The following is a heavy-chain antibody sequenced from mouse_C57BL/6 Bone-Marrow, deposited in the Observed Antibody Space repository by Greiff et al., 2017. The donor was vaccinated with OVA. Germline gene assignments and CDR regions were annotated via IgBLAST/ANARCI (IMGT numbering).Heavy chain of an antibody. V-gene: IGHV1-18*01. CDR2: INANNGGT. CDR3: AREGYYDYDGGAWFAY. J-gene: IGHJ3*01. D-gene: IGHD2-4*01. Sequence: VQLQQSGPELAKPGASVKIPCKASGYTFTDYNMDWVKQSHGKSLEWIGDINANNGGTIYNQKFKGKATLTVDKSSSTAYMELRSLTSEDTAVYYCAREGYYDYDGGAWFAYWGQGTLITVSA. CDR1: GYTFTDYN.